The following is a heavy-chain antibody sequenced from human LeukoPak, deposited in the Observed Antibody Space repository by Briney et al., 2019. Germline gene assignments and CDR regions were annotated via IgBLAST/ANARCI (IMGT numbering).Heavy chain of an antibody. CDR1: GGSISSGSYY. J-gene: IGHJ4*02. D-gene: IGHD4-17*01. CDR2: IYTSGST. CDR3: ASLDYGDYSRDY. Sequence: SQTLSLTCTVSGGSISSGSYYWSWIRQPAGKGLEWIGRIYTSGSTNYNPSLKSRVTISVDTSKNHFSLKLSSVTAADTAVYYCASLDYGDYSRDYWGQGTLVTVSS. V-gene: IGHV4-61*02.